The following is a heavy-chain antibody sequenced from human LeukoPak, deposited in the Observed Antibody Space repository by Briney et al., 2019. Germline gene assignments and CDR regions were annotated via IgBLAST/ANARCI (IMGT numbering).Heavy chain of an antibody. CDR1: RYSFTNYW. J-gene: IGHJ4*01. CDR3: ARLRKFFDAVDY. V-gene: IGHV5-51*01. CDR2: IYPGDSDT. Sequence: GESLKISCKGCRYSFTNYWIGWVRQMPGKGLEWMGTIYPGDSDTRYSPSFQGQVTISADKSISSAYLQWSSLKASDTAMYYCARLRKFFDAVDYWGQGTLVTVSS. D-gene: IGHD2-2*01.